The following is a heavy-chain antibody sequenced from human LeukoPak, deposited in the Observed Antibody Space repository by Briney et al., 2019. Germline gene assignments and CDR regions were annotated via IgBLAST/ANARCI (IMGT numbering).Heavy chain of an antibody. Sequence: GGSLRLSCAASGFTFSSYWMSWVRQAPGKGLEWVANIKQDGSEKYYVDSVKGRFTISRDNAENSLYLQMNSLRAEDTAVYYCARDYSSSWYNYYYYMDVWGKGTTVTVSS. CDR1: GFTFSSYW. CDR3: ARDYSSSWYNYYYYMDV. J-gene: IGHJ6*03. V-gene: IGHV3-7*01. D-gene: IGHD6-13*01. CDR2: IKQDGSEK.